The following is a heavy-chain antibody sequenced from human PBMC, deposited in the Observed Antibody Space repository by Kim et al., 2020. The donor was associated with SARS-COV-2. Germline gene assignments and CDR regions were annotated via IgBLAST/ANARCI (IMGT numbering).Heavy chain of an antibody. CDR1: GGSISSSNW. D-gene: IGHD3-10*01. J-gene: IGHJ4*02. CDR2: IHHSGST. V-gene: IGHV4-4*02. Sequence: SETLSLTCAVPGGSISSSNWWSWVRQPPGKGLEWIGAIHHSGSTNYNPSLKSRVTISVDKSKNQFSLKLSSVTAADTAVYYCASLIWFGDDYWGQGTLVTVSS. CDR3: ASLIWFGDDY.